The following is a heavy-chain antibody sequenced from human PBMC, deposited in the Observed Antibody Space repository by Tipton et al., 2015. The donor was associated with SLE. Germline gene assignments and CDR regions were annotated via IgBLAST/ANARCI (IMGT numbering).Heavy chain of an antibody. CDR3: ARDLVSRFGEPDV. CDR1: GFTFNSYA. Sequence: SLRLSCAASGFTFNSYAVTWVRQAPGKGLEWVSGISGSGGGTYYADSVKGRFTISRDNSKNTLYLQMNSLRAEDTAVYYCARDLVSRFGEPDVWGKGTTVTVSS. D-gene: IGHD3-10*01. V-gene: IGHV3-23*01. CDR2: ISGSGGGT. J-gene: IGHJ6*04.